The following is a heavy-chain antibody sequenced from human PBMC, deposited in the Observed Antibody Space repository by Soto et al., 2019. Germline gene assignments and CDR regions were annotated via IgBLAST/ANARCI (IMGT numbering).Heavy chain of an antibody. CDR1: GYHFPYYW. D-gene: IGHD6-19*01. CDR3: ARLKGEKRAVASNSYFVMDH. CDR2: IYPGDSDT. V-gene: IGHV5-51*01. Sequence: PGESLKISCKGSGYHFPYYWIGWVRQMPGEGLEWMGIIYPGDSDTRYSQSFKGQVTTPADKSIGTAYLQWTSRKASQTAVYYCARLKGEKRAVASNSYFVMDHWG. J-gene: IGHJ6*02.